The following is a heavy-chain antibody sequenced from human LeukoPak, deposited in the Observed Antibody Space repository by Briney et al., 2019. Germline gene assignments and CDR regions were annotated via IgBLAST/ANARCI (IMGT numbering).Heavy chain of an antibody. CDR1: GFTFSSYE. J-gene: IGHJ6*04. V-gene: IGHV3-48*03. D-gene: IGHD3-10*02. CDR2: ISSSSSTYI. CDR3: AELGITMIGGV. Sequence: GGSLRLSCAASGFTFSSYEMNWVRQAPGKGLEWVSYISSSSSTYIYYADSVKGRFTISRDNAKNSLYLQMNSLRAEDTAVYYCAELGITMIGGVWGKGTTVTISS.